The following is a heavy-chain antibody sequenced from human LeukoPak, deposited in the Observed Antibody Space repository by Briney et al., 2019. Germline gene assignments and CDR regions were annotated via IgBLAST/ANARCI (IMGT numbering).Heavy chain of an antibody. J-gene: IGHJ4*02. Sequence: SETLSLTCTVSGYSISSGYYWGWIRQPPGKGLEWIGSLYHSGSTYYNPSLKTRVTISVDTSKNQFSLKPSSVTAADTAVYYCARRYYYGSGSYYNDYWGQGTLVTVSS. V-gene: IGHV4-38-2*02. CDR3: ARRYYYGSGSYYNDY. CDR1: GYSISSGYY. CDR2: LYHSGST. D-gene: IGHD3-10*01.